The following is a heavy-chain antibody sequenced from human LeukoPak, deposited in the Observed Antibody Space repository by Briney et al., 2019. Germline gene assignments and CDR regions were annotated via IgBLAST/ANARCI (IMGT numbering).Heavy chain of an antibody. CDR2: INTDGSTT. CDR1: GFTFSSRW. CDR3: ARDISRTMDV. J-gene: IGHJ6*02. V-gene: IGHV3-74*01. D-gene: IGHD3-9*01. Sequence: GGSLRLSCVASGFTFSSRWMHWVRQAPGKGLVWVSIINTDGSTTRYADFVEGRFTISRDNARNTLYLEMNSLRVEDTAVYFCARDISRTMDVWGQXTXVTV.